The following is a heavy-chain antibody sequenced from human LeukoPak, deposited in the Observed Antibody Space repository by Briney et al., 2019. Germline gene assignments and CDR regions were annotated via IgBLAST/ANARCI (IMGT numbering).Heavy chain of an antibody. D-gene: IGHD1-26*01. V-gene: IGHV3-30*18. CDR2: ISYDGSNK. CDR3: AKDLSRGELYYYGMDV. J-gene: IGHJ6*02. Sequence: GGSLRLSCAASGFTFSSYGMHWVRQAPGKGLEWVAVISYDGSNKYYADSVKGRFTISRDNSKNTLYLQMNSLRAEDTAVNYCAKDLSRGELYYYGMDVWGQGTTVTVSS. CDR1: GFTFSSYG.